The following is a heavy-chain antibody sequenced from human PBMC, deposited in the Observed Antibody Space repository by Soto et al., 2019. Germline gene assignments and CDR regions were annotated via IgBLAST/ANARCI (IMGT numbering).Heavy chain of an antibody. CDR1: GFTVSSNY. CDR2: IYSGGST. CDR3: ARVAANYYYYMDV. D-gene: IGHD6-19*01. J-gene: IGHJ6*03. Sequence: EVQLVESGGGLVQPGGSLRLSCAASGFTVSSNYMSWLRQAPGKGLEWVSVIYSGGSTYYADSVKGRFTISRHNSKNTLYLQMNSLRAVDTAVYYCARVAANYYYYMDVWGKGTTVTVSS. V-gene: IGHV3-53*04.